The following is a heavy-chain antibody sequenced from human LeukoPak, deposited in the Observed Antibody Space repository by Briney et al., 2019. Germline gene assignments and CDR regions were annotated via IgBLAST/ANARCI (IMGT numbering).Heavy chain of an antibody. CDR3: ARGPRQWLDGNWFDP. D-gene: IGHD6-19*01. J-gene: IGHJ5*02. Sequence: GGSLRLSCAASGFTFNTYTMNWVRQAPGKGLEWVSYISGSSGIIDYADSVKGRFTISRDNSKNTLYLQMNSLRAEDTAVYYCARGPRQWLDGNWFDPWGQGTLVTVSS. V-gene: IGHV3-48*01. CDR1: GFTFNTYT. CDR2: ISGSSGII.